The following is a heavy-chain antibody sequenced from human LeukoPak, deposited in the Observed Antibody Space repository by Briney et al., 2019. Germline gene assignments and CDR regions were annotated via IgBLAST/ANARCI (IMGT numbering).Heavy chain of an antibody. CDR3: ARYSYGSWVFDY. Sequence: SETLSLTCTVSGGSISSYYWSWIRQPPGKGLEWIGYIYYSGSTNYNPFLKSRVTISVDTSKNQFSLKLSSVTAADTAVYYCARYSYGSWVFDYWGQGTLVTVSS. CDR1: GGSISSYY. CDR2: IYYSGST. V-gene: IGHV4-59*01. D-gene: IGHD5-18*01. J-gene: IGHJ4*02.